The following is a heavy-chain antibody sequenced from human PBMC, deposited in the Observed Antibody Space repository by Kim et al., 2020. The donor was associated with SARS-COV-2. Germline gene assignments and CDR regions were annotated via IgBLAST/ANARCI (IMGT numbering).Heavy chain of an antibody. CDR1: GFTFSSYG. V-gene: IGHV3-30*18. J-gene: IGHJ4*02. D-gene: IGHD3-22*01. CDR2: ISYDGSNK. CDR3: AKGGPGTMIVVVTTVDY. Sequence: GGSLRLSCAASGFTFSSYGMHWVRQAPGKGLEWVAVISYDGSNKYYADSVKGRFTISRDNSKNTLYLQMNSLRAEDTAVYYCAKGGPGTMIVVVTTVDYWGQGTLVTVSS.